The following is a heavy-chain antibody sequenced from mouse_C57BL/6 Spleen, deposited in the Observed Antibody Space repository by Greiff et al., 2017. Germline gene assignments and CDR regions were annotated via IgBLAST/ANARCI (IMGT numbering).Heavy chain of an antibody. Sequence: VQLQQPGAELVRPGSSVKLSCKASGYTFTSYWMDWVKQRPGQGLEWIGNIYPSDSETHYNQKFKDKATLTVDKSSSTAYMQLSSLTSEDSAVYYCARFNYVWYFDVWGTGTTVTVSS. CDR3: ARFNYVWYFDV. D-gene: IGHD2-1*01. CDR2: IYPSDSET. J-gene: IGHJ1*03. V-gene: IGHV1-61*01. CDR1: GYTFTSYW.